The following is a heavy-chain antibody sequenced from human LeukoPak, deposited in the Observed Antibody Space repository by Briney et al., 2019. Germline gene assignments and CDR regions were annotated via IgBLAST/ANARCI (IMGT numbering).Heavy chain of an antibody. Sequence: GGSLRLSCAASGFTFSSYGMHWVRQAPGKGLEWVAVIWYDGSNKYYADSVKGRFTISRDNSKNTLYLQMNSLRAEDTAVYYCARPADYSNYYYFHYWGQGTLVTVSS. CDR3: ARPADYSNYYYFHY. CDR2: IWYDGSNK. CDR1: GFTFSSYG. J-gene: IGHJ4*02. V-gene: IGHV3-33*01. D-gene: IGHD4-11*01.